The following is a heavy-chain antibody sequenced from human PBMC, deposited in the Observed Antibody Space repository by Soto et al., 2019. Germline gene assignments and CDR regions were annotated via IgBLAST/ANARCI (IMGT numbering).Heavy chain of an antibody. CDR3: ARRNVVVVVNHDYYYGMDV. CDR2: ISPYNGNT. CDR1: GYSFISYE. Sequence: QVQLVQSGAEVKKPGASVKVSCKASGYSFISYEISWVRQAPGQGLEWMGWISPYNGNTNYVQKXXGRVTMTTDTXXSXIXXELRSLRSDDTAVYYCARRNVVVVVNHDYYYGMDVWGQGTTVTVSS. D-gene: IGHD2-15*01. J-gene: IGHJ6*02. V-gene: IGHV1-18*01.